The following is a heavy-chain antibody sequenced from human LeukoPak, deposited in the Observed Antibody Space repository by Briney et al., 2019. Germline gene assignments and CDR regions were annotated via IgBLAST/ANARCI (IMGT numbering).Heavy chain of an antibody. CDR2: IHYSGSS. Sequence: SETLSLTCTVSGGSFSCYYWSWIRQPPGKGLEWIAYIHYSGSSYYNPLLKSRVTISVETSKNQFSLKLSSVTAADTAVYYCARRKGCSGGSCYGDTFDYWGQGTLVTVSS. CDR1: GGSFSCYY. J-gene: IGHJ4*02. D-gene: IGHD2-15*01. CDR3: ARRKGCSGGSCYGDTFDY. V-gene: IGHV4-59*08.